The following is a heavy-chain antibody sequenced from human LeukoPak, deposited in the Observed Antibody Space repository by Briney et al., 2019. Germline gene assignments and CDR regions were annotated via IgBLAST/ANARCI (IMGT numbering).Heavy chain of an antibody. V-gene: IGHV3-30*18. Sequence: PGGSLRLSCAASGFTFSSYGMHWVRQAPGKGLEWVAVISYDGSNKYYADSVKGRFTISRGNSKNTLYLQMNSLRAEDTAVYYCAKDASSWELLDYFDYWGQGTLVTVSS. J-gene: IGHJ4*02. CDR2: ISYDGSNK. CDR1: GFTFSSYG. D-gene: IGHD1-26*01. CDR3: AKDASSWELLDYFDY.